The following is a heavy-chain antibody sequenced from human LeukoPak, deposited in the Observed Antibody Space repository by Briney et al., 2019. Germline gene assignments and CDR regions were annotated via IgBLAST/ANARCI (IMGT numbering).Heavy chain of an antibody. CDR1: GGTFSSYA. Sequence: SVKVSCKASGGTFSSYAISWVRQAPGQGLEWMGGIIPIFGTANYAQKFQGRVTITADESTSTAYMELSSLRSEDTAVYYCARDLATRTSGSYEPYYYYMDVWGKGTTVTVSS. CDR2: IIPIFGTA. J-gene: IGHJ6*03. D-gene: IGHD1-26*01. V-gene: IGHV1-69*13. CDR3: ARDLATRTSGSYEPYYYYMDV.